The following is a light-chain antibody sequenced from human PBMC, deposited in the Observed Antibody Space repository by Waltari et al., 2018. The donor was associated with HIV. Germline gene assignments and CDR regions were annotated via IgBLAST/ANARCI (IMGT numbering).Light chain of an antibody. Sequence: QSVLTQPPPASGTPGQRVHIPFSGSSSNIGRKIVNWYQQLPGTAPKPPIYSNNHRPSGVPGRFSGSKSGTSASLAISGLQSEDEADYYCAAWDDSLNGWVFGGGTKLTVL. CDR1: SSNIGRKI. J-gene: IGLJ3*02. V-gene: IGLV1-44*01. CDR3: AAWDDSLNGWV. CDR2: SNN.